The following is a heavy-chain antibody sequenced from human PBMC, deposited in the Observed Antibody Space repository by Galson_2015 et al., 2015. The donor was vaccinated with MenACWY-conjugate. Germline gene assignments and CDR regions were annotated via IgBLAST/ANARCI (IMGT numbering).Heavy chain of an antibody. CDR3: ARLFISGTYFAEGDY. D-gene: IGHD1-26*01. V-gene: IGHV1-3*04. CDR1: GYTFTNYG. CDR2: INTGDGNT. Sequence: SVKVSCKASGYTFTNYGVDWVRQAPGQRLEWMGRINTGDGNTKYSQRFQGRVTITRDISASTVYMELSGLRSEDTAVYYCARLFISGTYFAEGDYWGQGTLVSVSS. J-gene: IGHJ4*02.